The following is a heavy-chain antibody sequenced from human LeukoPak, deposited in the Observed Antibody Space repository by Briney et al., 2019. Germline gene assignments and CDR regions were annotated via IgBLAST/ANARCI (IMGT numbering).Heavy chain of an antibody. CDR2: IYYNGST. Sequence: SETLCLTCTGPGGSISSGGYYCSWIRPHPVKGLEWIGYIYYNGSTYYNPSLKSRFTISVDTSKNQFSLKLSSVTAADTAVYYCARDKYGSGSDYYYYYGMDVWGQGTTVTVSS. V-gene: IGHV4-31*03. CDR1: GGSISSGGYY. CDR3: ARDKYGSGSDYYYYYGMDV. J-gene: IGHJ6*02. D-gene: IGHD3-10*01.